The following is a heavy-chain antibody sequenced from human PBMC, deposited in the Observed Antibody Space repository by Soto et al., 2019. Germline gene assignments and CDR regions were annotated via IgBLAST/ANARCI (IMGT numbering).Heavy chain of an antibody. Sequence: EVQLVESGGGLVQPGGSLRLSCAASGFTFSSYDMHWVRQATGKGLEWVSAIGTAGDTYYPGSVKGRFTISRENAKHSLYLQMNSLRAGDTAVYYCARGVVAAGRGEDAFDIWGQGTMVTVSS. D-gene: IGHD2-15*01. J-gene: IGHJ3*02. CDR1: GFTFSSYD. V-gene: IGHV3-13*01. CDR3: ARGVVAAGRGEDAFDI. CDR2: IGTAGDT.